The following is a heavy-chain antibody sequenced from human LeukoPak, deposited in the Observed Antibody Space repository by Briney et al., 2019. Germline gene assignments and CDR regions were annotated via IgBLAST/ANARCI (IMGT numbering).Heavy chain of an antibody. CDR1: GFSFYSYA. D-gene: IGHD3-10*01. CDR3: AKDRYGSGNNWLDP. CDR2: ILHDGSKA. V-gene: IGHV3-30*18. J-gene: IGHJ5*02. Sequence: GGSLRLSCRASGFSFYSYAMHWVRQAPGKGLEWLAFILHDGSKAYHADSINGRFTISRDNSNNTLFLQMSSLTTEDTGVYYCAKDRYGSGNNWLDPWGQGTLVTVSS.